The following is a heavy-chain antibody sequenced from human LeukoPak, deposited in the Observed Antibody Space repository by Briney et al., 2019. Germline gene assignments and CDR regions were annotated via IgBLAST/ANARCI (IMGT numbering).Heavy chain of an antibody. J-gene: IGHJ4*02. V-gene: IGHV3-21*06. CDR1: GFTFSSYG. D-gene: IGHD2-8*02. CDR3: TRDRGFCTGATCHPNDY. CDR2: ITSHSFI. Sequence: GGSLRLSCAASGFTFSSYGMNWVRQAPEKGLEWVSSITSHSFIYFADSVKGRFTISSDNAMNSLYLQMNSLRAEDTAVYYCTRDRGFCTGATCHPNDYWGQGTLVTVSS.